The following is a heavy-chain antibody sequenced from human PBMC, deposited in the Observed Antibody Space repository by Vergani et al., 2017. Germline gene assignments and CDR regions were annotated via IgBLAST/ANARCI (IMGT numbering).Heavy chain of an antibody. Sequence: QVQLQESGPGLVKPSETLSLTCTVSGGSISSYYWSWIRQPPGKGLEWIGYIYYSGSTNYNPSLKSRVTISVDPSKNQFSLKLSSVTAADTAVYSCARGYDYVWGSYRPFDPWGQGTLVTVSS. CDR2: IYYSGST. CDR3: ARGYDYVWGSYRPFDP. J-gene: IGHJ5*02. D-gene: IGHD3-16*02. CDR1: GGSISSYY. V-gene: IGHV4-59*01.